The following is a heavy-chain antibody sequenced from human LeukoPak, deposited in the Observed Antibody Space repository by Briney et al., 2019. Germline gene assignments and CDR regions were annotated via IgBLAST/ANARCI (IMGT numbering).Heavy chain of an antibody. Sequence: GRSLRLSCAASEFTFSSSAMHWVRQAPGKGLEWVAVISFDGNNKYYTDSVKGRFTISRDNSKNTLYLQMNSLRVEDTAVYYCARDSAPSSSWKLYLQYWGQGTLVTVSS. CDR1: EFTFSSSA. CDR2: ISFDGNNK. CDR3: ARDSAPSSSWKLYLQY. V-gene: IGHV3-30-3*01. J-gene: IGHJ1*01. D-gene: IGHD6-13*01.